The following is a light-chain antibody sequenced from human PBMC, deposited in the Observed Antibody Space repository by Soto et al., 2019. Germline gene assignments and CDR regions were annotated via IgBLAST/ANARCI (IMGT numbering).Light chain of an antibody. J-gene: IGLJ3*02. V-gene: IGLV2-8*01. Sequence: QSALTQPPSASGSPGQSVTISCTGTSSDVGGYNYVSWYQQHPGQAPKLMIYEVSKRPSGVPDRFSGSKSGNTASLSVSVLQAEDEADYYCSSYAGSNNWVFGGGTKLTVL. CDR1: SSDVGGYNY. CDR2: EVS. CDR3: SSYAGSNNWV.